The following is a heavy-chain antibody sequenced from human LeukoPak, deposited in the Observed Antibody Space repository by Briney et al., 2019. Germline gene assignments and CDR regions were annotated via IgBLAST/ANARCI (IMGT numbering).Heavy chain of an antibody. CDR3: ARLGGTGSFDI. Sequence: PSETLSLTCTVSGDSISTYYWSWIRQPPGKALEWIGYIYYSGSTNYGPSLKSRVTISVDTSKNQFSLRLSSVTAADTAVYYCARLGGTGSFDIWGQGTMVTVSS. V-gene: IGHV4-59*08. CDR1: GDSISTYY. CDR2: IYYSGST. J-gene: IGHJ3*02. D-gene: IGHD2-8*02.